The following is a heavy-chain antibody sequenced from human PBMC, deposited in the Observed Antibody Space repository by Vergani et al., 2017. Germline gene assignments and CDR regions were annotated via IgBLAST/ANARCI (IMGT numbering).Heavy chain of an antibody. CDR3: ARDYYGSGIGLKHAFDY. CDR1: GFTFSSYG. Sequence: QVQLVESGGGVVQPGRSLRLSCAASGFTFSSYGMHWVRQAPGKGLEWVAVIWYDGSNKYYADSVKGRFTISRDNSKNTLYLQMNSLRAEDTAVYYCARDYYGSGIGLKHAFDYWGQGTLVTVSS. V-gene: IGHV3-33*01. CDR2: IWYDGSNK. D-gene: IGHD3-10*01. J-gene: IGHJ4*02.